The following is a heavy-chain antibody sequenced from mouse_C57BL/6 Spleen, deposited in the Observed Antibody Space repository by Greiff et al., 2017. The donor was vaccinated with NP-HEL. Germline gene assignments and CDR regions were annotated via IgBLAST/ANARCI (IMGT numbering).Heavy chain of an antibody. D-gene: IGHD2-2*01. CDR1: GYTFTDYY. CDR2: IYPGSGNT. J-gene: IGHJ4*01. Sequence: VQLQQSGAELVRPGASVKLSCKASGYTFTDYYINWVKQRPGQGLEWIARIYPGSGNTSYNEKFKGKATLTAEKSSSTAYMQLSSLTSEDSAVYCCAREGPFYYGYDRGYAMDYWGQGTSVTVSS. CDR3: AREGPFYYGYDRGYAMDY. V-gene: IGHV1-76*01.